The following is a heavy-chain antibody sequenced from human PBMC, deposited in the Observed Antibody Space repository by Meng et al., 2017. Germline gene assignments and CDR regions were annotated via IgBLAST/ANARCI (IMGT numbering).Heavy chain of an antibody. D-gene: IGHD6-19*01. V-gene: IGHV3-53*01. Sequence: GESLKISCAASGFTVSSNYMSWVRQAPGKGLEWVSVIYSGGSTHYADSVKGRFTISRDNSKNTLYLQMNSLRAEDTAVYYCARGGSSGWYNYWGQGTLVTVSS. CDR3: ARGGSSGWYNY. CDR1: GFTVSSNY. J-gene: IGHJ4*02. CDR2: IYSGGST.